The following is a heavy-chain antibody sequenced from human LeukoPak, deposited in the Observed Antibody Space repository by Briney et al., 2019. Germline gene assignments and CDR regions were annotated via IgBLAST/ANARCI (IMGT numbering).Heavy chain of an antibody. D-gene: IGHD6-19*01. Sequence: PGRSLRLSCAASGFTFSSYAMHWVRQAPGKGLEWVAVISYDGSNKYYADSVKGRFTISRDNSKNSLYLQMNSLRAEDTAVYYCATPKKKTSGWYYFDYWGQGTLVTVSS. CDR3: ATPKKKTSGWYYFDY. V-gene: IGHV3-30-3*01. J-gene: IGHJ4*02. CDR1: GFTFSSYA. CDR2: ISYDGSNK.